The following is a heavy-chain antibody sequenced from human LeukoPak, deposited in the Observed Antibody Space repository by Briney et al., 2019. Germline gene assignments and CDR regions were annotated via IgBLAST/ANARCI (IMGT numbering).Heavy chain of an antibody. CDR3: ARVTMIVVVSKSDAFDI. CDR1: GYTFTSYG. CDR2: ISAYNGNT. J-gene: IGHJ3*02. D-gene: IGHD3-22*01. Sequence: GVSVKVSCKASGYTFTSYGISWVRQAPGQGLEWMGWISAYNGNTNYAQKLQGRVTMTTDTSTSTAYMELRSLRSDDTAVYYCARVTMIVVVSKSDAFDIWGQGTMVTVSS. V-gene: IGHV1-18*01.